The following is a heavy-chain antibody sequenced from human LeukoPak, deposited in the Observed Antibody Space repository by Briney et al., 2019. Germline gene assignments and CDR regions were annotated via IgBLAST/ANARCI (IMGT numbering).Heavy chain of an antibody. CDR2: ITSSGDTT. J-gene: IGHJ5*01. D-gene: IGHD3-10*01. CDR3: AKDRPNYFGSNGHYYRRNGDS. V-gene: IGHV3-23*01. Sequence: GGSLRLSCTASGFTFSIYAMSWVRQAPGRGLEWVSAITSSGDTTFYADSVRGRFTISRDNSKNTLYLQMSSLRAEDTAVSYCAKDRPNYFGSNGHYYRRNGDSWGQGTLVTVSS. CDR1: GFTFSIYA.